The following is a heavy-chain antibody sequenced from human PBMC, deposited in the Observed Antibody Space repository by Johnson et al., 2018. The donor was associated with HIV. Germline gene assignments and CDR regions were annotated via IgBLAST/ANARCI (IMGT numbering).Heavy chain of an antibody. V-gene: IGHV3-48*01. CDR1: GFTFSSYG. CDR2: ISSSGSTI. D-gene: IGHD3-10*01. J-gene: IGHJ3*02. Sequence: VLLVESGGGVVQPGRSLRLSCAASGFTFSSYGMHWVRQAPGKGLEWVSYISSSGSTIYYADSVNGRFTISRENAKNSLYLQMNSLRAEDTAVYYCAKAHGFGEFMIAFDIWGQGTMVTVSS. CDR3: AKAHGFGEFMIAFDI.